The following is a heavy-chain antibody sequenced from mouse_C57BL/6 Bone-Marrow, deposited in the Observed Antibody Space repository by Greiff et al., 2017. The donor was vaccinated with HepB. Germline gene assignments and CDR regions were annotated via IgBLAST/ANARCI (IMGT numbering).Heavy chain of an antibody. CDR1: GFTFSDYY. J-gene: IGHJ1*03. D-gene: IGHD2-3*01. CDR3: AREGWLLRYFDV. V-gene: IGHV5-16*01. Sequence: EVQVVESEGGLVQPGSSMKLSCTASGFTFSDYYMAWVRQVPEKGLEWVANINYDGSSTYYLDSLKSRFIISRDNAKNILYLQMSSLKSEDTATYYCAREGWLLRYFDVWGTGTTVTVSS. CDR2: INYDGSST.